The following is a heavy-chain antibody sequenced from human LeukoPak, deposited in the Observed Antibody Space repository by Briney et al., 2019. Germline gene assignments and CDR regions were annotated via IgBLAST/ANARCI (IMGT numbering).Heavy chain of an antibody. CDR2: IFSNDEK. V-gene: IGHV2-26*01. J-gene: IGHJ4*02. CDR1: GFSLSNARMG. CDR3: ARIWIAVAGPGVDY. D-gene: IGHD6-19*01. Sequence: SGPVLVKPTETLTLTRTVSGFSLSNARMGVSWIRQPPGKALEWLAHIFSNDEKSYSTSLKSRLTISKDTSKSQVVLTMTNMDPVDTATYYCARIWIAVAGPGVDYWGQGTLVTVSS.